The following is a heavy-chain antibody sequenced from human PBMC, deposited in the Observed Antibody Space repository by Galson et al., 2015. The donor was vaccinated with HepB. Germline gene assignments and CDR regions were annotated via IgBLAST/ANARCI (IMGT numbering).Heavy chain of an antibody. V-gene: IGHV4-39*01. CDR2: IYYSGST. J-gene: IGHJ4*02. Sequence: LSLTCTVPGGSISSSSYYWGWIRQPPGKGLEWIGSIYYSGSTYYNPSLKSRVTISVDTSKNQFSLKLSSVTAADTAVYYCARHAASLGSHYAYWGQGTLVTVSS. D-gene: IGHD1-26*01. CDR3: ARHAASLGSHYAY. CDR1: GGSISSSSYY.